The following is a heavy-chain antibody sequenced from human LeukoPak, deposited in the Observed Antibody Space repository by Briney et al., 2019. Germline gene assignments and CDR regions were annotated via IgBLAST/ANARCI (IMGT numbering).Heavy chain of an antibody. D-gene: IGHD6-19*01. CDR2: INSDGSST. Sequence: GGSLRLSCAASGFTFSSYWMNWVRQAPGKGLVWVSRINSDGSSTSYADSVKGRFTISRDNAKNTLYLQMNSLRAEDTAVYYCARGGSGWPDAFDIWGQGTMVTVSS. CDR1: GFTFSSYW. V-gene: IGHV3-74*01. CDR3: ARGGSGWPDAFDI. J-gene: IGHJ3*02.